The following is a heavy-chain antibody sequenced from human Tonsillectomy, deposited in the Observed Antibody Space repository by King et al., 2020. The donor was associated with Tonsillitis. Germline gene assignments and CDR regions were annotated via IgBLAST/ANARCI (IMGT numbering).Heavy chain of an antibody. CDR1: GYTFTSYG. J-gene: IGHJ4*02. Sequence: QLVQSGAEVRKPGASVKVSCKASGYTFTSYGISWVRQAPGQGLEWMGWISTYNGNTNYAQKLQGRVTMTTDTSTSTAYMELRSLRSDDTVVYYCARDGRDYVLCDGWNYWGQGTLVTVSS. V-gene: IGHV1-18*04. CDR3: ARDGRDYVLCDGWNY. CDR2: ISTYNGNT. D-gene: IGHD4-17*01.